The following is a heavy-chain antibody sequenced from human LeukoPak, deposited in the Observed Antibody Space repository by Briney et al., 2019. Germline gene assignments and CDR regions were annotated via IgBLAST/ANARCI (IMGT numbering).Heavy chain of an antibody. V-gene: IGHV3-21*01. CDR1: GFTFSSYS. D-gene: IGHD3-22*01. CDR3: ARALREVTMIVVAKKGEAIDY. J-gene: IGHJ4*02. CDR2: ISSSSSYI. Sequence: PGGSLRLSCAASGFTFSSYSMNWVRQAPGEGLEWVSSISSSSSYIYYADSVKGRFTISRDNAKNSLYLQMNSLRAEDTAVYYCARALREVTMIVVAKKGEAIDYWGQGTLVTVSS.